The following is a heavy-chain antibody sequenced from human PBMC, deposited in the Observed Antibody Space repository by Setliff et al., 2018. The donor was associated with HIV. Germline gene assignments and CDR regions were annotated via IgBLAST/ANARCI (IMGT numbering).Heavy chain of an antibody. V-gene: IGHV3-9*01. Sequence: PGGSLRLSCAASGFTFDDYAMHWVRQAPGMGLEWVSGISWNSGSIVYADSVKGRFTISRDNAKNSLYLQMSNLRVDDTAVYYCARWSGRTGGVWGQGTLVTVSS. CDR2: ISWNSGSI. CDR3: ARWSGRTGGV. CDR1: GFTFDDYA. D-gene: IGHD2-8*01. J-gene: IGHJ4*02.